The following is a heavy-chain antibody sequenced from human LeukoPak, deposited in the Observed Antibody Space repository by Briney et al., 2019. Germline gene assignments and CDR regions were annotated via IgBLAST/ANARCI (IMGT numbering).Heavy chain of an antibody. V-gene: IGHV3-33*01. CDR2: IWYDGSKK. D-gene: IGHD3-10*01. CDR1: GFTFSNHG. J-gene: IGHJ4*02. CDR3: AREASDYNRDF. Sequence: GGSLRLSCAASGFTFSNHGMHWVRQAPGKGLEWVAVIWYDGSKKYYGDSVKGRFTISRDDSKNTLYLQMNSLRAEDTAVYYCAREASDYNRDFWGQGTLVTVSS.